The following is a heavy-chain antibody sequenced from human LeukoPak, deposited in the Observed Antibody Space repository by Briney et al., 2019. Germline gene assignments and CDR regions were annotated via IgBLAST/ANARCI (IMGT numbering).Heavy chain of an antibody. CDR3: TTVSGYAHFYYYYYYMDV. CDR1: GFTFSNAW. D-gene: IGHD5-12*01. J-gene: IGHJ6*03. CDR2: IKNKTDGGTT. Sequence: GGSLRLSCAASGFTFSNAWMSWVRQAPGKGLEWVGRIKNKTDGGTTDYAAPVKGRFTISRDDSKNTLYLQMNSLKTEDTAVYYCTTVSGYAHFYYYYYYMDVWSKGTTVTISS. V-gene: IGHV3-15*01.